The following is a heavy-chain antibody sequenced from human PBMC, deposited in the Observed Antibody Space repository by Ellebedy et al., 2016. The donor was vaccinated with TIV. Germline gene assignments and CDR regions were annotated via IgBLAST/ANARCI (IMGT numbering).Heavy chain of an antibody. J-gene: IGHJ6*02. D-gene: IGHD6-13*01. V-gene: IGHV1-18*04. CDR1: GYTFTSYG. CDR3: ARAQQQLVIHNYYGLDV. CDR2: ISGHDGDT. Sequence: AASVQVSCKASGYTFTSYGISWVRQAPGQGLEWMGWISGHDGDTNYAQKLQGRVTMNTDTSTSTAYMAPRSLSSDDTAVYYCARAQQQLVIHNYYGLDVWGQGTTVTVSS.